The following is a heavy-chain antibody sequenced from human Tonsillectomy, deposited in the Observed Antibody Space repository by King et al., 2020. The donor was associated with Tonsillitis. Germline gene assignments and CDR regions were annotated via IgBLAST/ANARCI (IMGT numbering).Heavy chain of an antibody. CDR2: IDPSDSLS. D-gene: IGHD6-13*01. CDR3: ARLAPGGEAAAWLSWFDP. J-gene: IGHJ5*02. CDR1: GYSFTNYW. V-gene: IGHV5-10-1*03. Sequence: QLVQSGAEVKKPGESLSISCRGSGYSFTNYWITWVRQVPGRGLEWLGNIDPSDSLSNNSPSSQGHVTISVDKSISTAYLQWTSLEASDTAIYYCARLAPGGEAAAWLSWFDPWGQGTVVTVSS.